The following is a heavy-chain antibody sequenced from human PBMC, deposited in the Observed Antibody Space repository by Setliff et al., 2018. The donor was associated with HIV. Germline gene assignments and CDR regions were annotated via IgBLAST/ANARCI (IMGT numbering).Heavy chain of an antibody. V-gene: IGHV3-21*01. CDR1: GFTFSSYS. D-gene: IGHD5-12*01. Sequence: LRLSCAASGFTFSSYSMNWVRQAPGKGLEWVSSISRSSDDIKYADSVKGRFTISRDNAKYSLFLQMNSLRAEDTAVYYCVRDYRWLNWFFDLWGRGTLVTVSS. J-gene: IGHJ2*01. CDR3: VRDYRWLNWFFDL. CDR2: ISRSSDDI.